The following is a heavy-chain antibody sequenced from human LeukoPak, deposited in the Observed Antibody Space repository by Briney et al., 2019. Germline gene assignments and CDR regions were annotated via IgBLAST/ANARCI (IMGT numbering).Heavy chain of an antibody. J-gene: IGHJ4*02. CDR1: GFTFDDYA. CDR2: ISWNSGSI. CDR3: AKGYCSSTSCYFVDY. V-gene: IGHV3-9*01. D-gene: IGHD2-2*01. Sequence: PGGSLRLSCAASGFTFDDYAMHWVRQAPGKGLEWVSGISWNSGSIGYADSVKGRFTISRENAKNSLYLQMNSLRAEDTALYYCAKGYCSSTSCYFVDYWGQGTLVTVSS.